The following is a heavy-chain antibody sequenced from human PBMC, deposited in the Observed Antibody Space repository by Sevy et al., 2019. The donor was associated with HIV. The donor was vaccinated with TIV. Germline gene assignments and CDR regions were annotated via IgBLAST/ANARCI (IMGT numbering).Heavy chain of an antibody. J-gene: IGHJ4*02. CDR3: ANDLTTLFSPINFDY. Sequence: GGSLRLSCAASGFTFSSYAMSWVRQAPGEGLEWVSAISGSGGSTYYADSVKGRFTISRDNSKNTLYLQMNSLRAEDTAVYYCANDLTTLFSPINFDYWGQGTLVTVSS. CDR1: GFTFSSYA. CDR2: ISGSGGST. V-gene: IGHV3-23*01. D-gene: IGHD3-10*02.